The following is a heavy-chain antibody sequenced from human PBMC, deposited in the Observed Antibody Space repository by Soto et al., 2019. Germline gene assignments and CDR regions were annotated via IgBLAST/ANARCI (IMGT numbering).Heavy chain of an antibody. CDR1: GCTFSSYA. CDR3: ARDLDSYGYYYYGMDV. Sequence: GAAVKVSCKASGCTFSSYAISCVRQAPGQGLEWMGGIIPILGTANYAQKFQGRVTITADESTSTAYMELSSLRSEDTAVYYCARDLDSYGYYYYGMDVWGQGTTVTVSS. J-gene: IGHJ6*02. CDR2: IIPILGTA. D-gene: IGHD3-10*01. V-gene: IGHV1-69*13.